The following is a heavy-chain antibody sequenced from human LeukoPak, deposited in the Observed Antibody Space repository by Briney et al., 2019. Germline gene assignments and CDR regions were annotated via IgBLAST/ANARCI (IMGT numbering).Heavy chain of an antibody. D-gene: IGHD2-15*01. CDR1: GFTFSSYS. J-gene: IGHJ4*02. CDR2: ISSSSSYI. V-gene: IGHV3-21*01. CDR3: ARVVGYCSGGSCYFYY. Sequence: GGSLRLSCAASGFTFSSYSMNWVRRAPGKGLEWVSSISSSSSYIYYADSVKGRFTISRDNAKNSLYLQMNSLRAEDTAVYYCARVVGYCSGGSCYFYYWGQGTLVTVSS.